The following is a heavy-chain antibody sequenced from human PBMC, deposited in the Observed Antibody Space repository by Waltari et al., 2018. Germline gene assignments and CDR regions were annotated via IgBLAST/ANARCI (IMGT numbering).Heavy chain of an antibody. Sequence: VQLQESGPGLGKPSETLSLTCTVSGYSISSGYYWGWIRQPPGKGLEWIGSIYFSGSTYYNPSLKSRVTISVDTSKNQFSLKLSSVTAADTAVYYCARDPGYYDTSGYPAYFDYWGQGTLVTVSS. CDR1: GYSISSGYY. D-gene: IGHD3-22*01. CDR2: IYFSGST. CDR3: ARDPGYYDTSGYPAYFDY. V-gene: IGHV4-38-2*02. J-gene: IGHJ4*02.